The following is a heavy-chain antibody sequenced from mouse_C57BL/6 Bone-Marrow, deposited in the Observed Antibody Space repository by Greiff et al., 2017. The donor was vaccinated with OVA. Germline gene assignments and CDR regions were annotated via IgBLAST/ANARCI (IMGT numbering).Heavy chain of an antibody. D-gene: IGHD1-1*01. CDR1: GYTFTSYW. J-gene: IGHJ3*01. CDR2: IDPSDSYT. Sequence: QVQLQQPGAELVMPGASVKLSCKASGYTFTSYWMHWVKQRPGQGLEWIGEIDPSDSYTNYNQKFKGKSTLTVDKSSSTAYMQLSSLTSEDSAVYYCARGEIYYPSYWGQGTLVTVSA. CDR3: ARGEIYYPSY. V-gene: IGHV1-69*01.